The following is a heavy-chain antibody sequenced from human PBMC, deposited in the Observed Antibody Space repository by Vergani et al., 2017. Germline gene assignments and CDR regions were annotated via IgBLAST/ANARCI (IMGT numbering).Heavy chain of an antibody. CDR1: GGTFSSYA. D-gene: IGHD4-11*01. CDR2: IIPIFGTA. J-gene: IGHJ4*02. CDR3: ARDLTSHYDYSNYYDY. Sequence: QVQLVQSGAEVKKPGSSVKVSCKASGGTFSSYAISWVRQAPGQGLEWMGRIIPIFGTANYAQKFQGRVTITADESTSTAYMELSSLRAEDTAVYYCARDLTSHYDYSNYYDYWGQGTLVSVSS. V-gene: IGHV1-69*15.